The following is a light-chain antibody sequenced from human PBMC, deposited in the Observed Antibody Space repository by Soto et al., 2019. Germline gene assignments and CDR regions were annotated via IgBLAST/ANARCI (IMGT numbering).Light chain of an antibody. J-gene: IGKJ4*01. CDR1: QDINNH. CDR2: AES. CDR3: QQYHNLPVT. V-gene: IGKV1-33*01. Sequence: DIQMTQSPSSLSASVGDSVTITCQASQDINNHLHWYQQKPGKAPELLIFAESSLQSGVSSVFRGSGFGTYFTLTINNLQHDDFASYYCQQYHNLPVTFGGGTKVEV.